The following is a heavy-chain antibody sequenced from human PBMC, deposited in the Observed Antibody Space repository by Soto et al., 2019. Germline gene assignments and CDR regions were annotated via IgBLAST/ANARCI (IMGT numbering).Heavy chain of an antibody. CDR1: GGTFSSYA. Sequence: QVQLVQSGAEVKKPGSSVKVSCKASGGTFSSYAISWVRQAPGQGLEWMGGIIPIFGTANYAQKFQGRVTITADESTSTAYMELSSLRAEDTAVYYCARDQRVYGSSWSEYFQHWGQGTLVTVSS. CDR2: IIPIFGTA. CDR3: ARDQRVYGSSWSEYFQH. V-gene: IGHV1-69*01. D-gene: IGHD6-13*01. J-gene: IGHJ1*01.